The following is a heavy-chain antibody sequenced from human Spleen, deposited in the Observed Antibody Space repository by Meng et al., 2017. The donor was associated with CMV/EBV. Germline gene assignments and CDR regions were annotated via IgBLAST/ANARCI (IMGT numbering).Heavy chain of an antibody. CDR1: GGSISSSSYY. V-gene: IGHV4-39*01. J-gene: IGHJ4*02. CDR2: IYYSGST. CDR3: ARESPGYFDY. Sequence: LTCTVSGGSISSSSYYWGWIRQPPGKGLEWIGSIYYSGSTYYNPSLKSRVTISVDTSKNQFSLKLSSVTAADTAVYYCARESPGYFDYWGQGTLVTVSS.